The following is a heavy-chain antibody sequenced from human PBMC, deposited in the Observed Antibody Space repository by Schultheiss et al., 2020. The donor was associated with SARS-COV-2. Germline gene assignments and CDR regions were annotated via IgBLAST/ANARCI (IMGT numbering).Heavy chain of an antibody. J-gene: IGHJ4*02. CDR1: GYSFTSYW. Sequence: GESLKISCKGSGYSFTSYWIGWVRQMPGKGLEWMGIIYPGDSDTRYSPSFQGQVTISADKSISTAYLQWSSLKASDTAMYYCASGASGDWSVTNFDYWGQGTLVTVSS. CDR2: IYPGDSDT. D-gene: IGHD2-21*02. CDR3: ASGASGDWSVTNFDY. V-gene: IGHV5-51*01.